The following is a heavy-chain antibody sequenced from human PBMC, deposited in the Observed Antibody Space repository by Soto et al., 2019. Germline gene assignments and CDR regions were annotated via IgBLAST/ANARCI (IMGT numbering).Heavy chain of an antibody. CDR1: GDSVSSNSAA. Sequence: PSQTLSLTCAISGDSVSSNSAAWNWIRQSPSRGLEWLGRTYYRSKWYNDYAVSVKSRITINPDTSKNQFSLQLNSVTPEDTAVYYCASARVYCSGGRCSNLFDPWGQGTLVTVYS. V-gene: IGHV6-1*01. D-gene: IGHD2-15*01. J-gene: IGHJ5*02. CDR2: TYYRSKWYN. CDR3: ASARVYCSGGRCSNLFDP.